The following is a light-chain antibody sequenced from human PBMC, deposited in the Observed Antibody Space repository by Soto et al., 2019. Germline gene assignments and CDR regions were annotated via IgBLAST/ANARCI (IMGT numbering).Light chain of an antibody. Sequence: EIVMTQSPAALSVSPGERATRCCRASQSVSSSYLAWYHQKPGQAPRLLIYETSSRATGIPDRFSGSGSGTDFTLTINRLEPEDFALYYCQQYGSSPITFGQGTRLEIK. CDR1: QSVSSSY. CDR3: QQYGSSPIT. J-gene: IGKJ5*01. V-gene: IGKV3-20*01. CDR2: ETS.